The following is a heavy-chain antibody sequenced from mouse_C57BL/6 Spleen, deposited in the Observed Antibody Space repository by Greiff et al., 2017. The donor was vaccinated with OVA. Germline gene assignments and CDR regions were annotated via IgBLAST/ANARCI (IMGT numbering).Heavy chain of an antibody. Sequence: VQLKESGPELVKPGASVKMSCKASGYTFTDYNMHWVKQSHGKSLEWIGYINPNNGGTSYNQKFKGKATLTVNKSSSTAYMELRSLTSEDSAVYYCARPKIYYGNPYFDYWGQGTTLTVSS. D-gene: IGHD2-1*01. V-gene: IGHV1-22*01. CDR3: ARPKIYYGNPYFDY. CDR2: INPNNGGT. CDR1: GYTFTDYN. J-gene: IGHJ2*01.